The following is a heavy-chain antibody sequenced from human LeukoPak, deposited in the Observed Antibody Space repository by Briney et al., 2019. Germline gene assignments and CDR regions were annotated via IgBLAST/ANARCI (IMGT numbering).Heavy chain of an antibody. Sequence: PSETLSLTCTVSGGSISSSSYYWGWIRQPPGKGLEWIGSIYYSGSTNYNPSLKSRVTISVDTSKNQFSLKLSSVTAADTAVYYCATLIAAAGNYFDYWGQGTLVTVSS. CDR2: IYYSGST. V-gene: IGHV4-39*07. D-gene: IGHD6-13*01. J-gene: IGHJ4*02. CDR3: ATLIAAAGNYFDY. CDR1: GGSISSSSYY.